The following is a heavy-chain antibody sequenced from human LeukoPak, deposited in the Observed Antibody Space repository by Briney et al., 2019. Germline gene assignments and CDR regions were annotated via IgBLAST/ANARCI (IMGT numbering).Heavy chain of an antibody. J-gene: IGHJ4*02. D-gene: IGHD3-9*01. Sequence: GGSLRLSCAASGFIFSSHAMNWVRQAPGKGLEWVSAISGSGGSTYYADSVKGRFTISRDNSKNTLYLQMNSLRAEDTAVYYCAKSINRGILTGYYKGYYFDYWGQGTLVTVSS. CDR2: ISGSGGST. CDR1: GFIFSSHA. V-gene: IGHV3-23*01. CDR3: AKSINRGILTGYYKGYYFDY.